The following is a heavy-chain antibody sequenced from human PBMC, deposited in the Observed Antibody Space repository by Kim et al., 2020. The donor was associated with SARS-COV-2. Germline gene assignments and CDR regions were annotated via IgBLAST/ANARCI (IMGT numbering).Heavy chain of an antibody. CDR2: ITIYNGNT. CDR1: GYTFTYRY. CDR3: ARSTLASGSRDFHIES. V-gene: IGHV1-45*02. J-gene: IGHJ4*02. Sequence: SSVKVSCKTSGYTFTYRYLHWVRQAPGQPLEWLGWITIYNGNTNYAQKFQDRVTITRQTSLTAVYMELSSLRSEDSAIYYCARSTLASGSRDFHIESWGQGTLVTVSA. D-gene: IGHD2-21*02.